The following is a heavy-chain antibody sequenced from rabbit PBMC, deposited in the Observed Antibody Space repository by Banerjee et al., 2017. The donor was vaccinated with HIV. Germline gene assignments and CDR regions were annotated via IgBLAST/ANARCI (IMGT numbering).Heavy chain of an antibody. Sequence: QEQLVESGGGLVQPEGSLTLTCTASGFSFSSSYYMCWVRQAPGKGLEWIGCIWTGSSGGTYYASWAKGRFTISKTSSTTVTLQMTSLTAADTATYFCAREFGTDRENLWGPGTLVTVS. V-gene: IGHV1S45*01. CDR3: AREFGTDRENL. D-gene: IGHD4-2*01. J-gene: IGHJ4*01. CDR1: GFSFSSSYY. CDR2: IWTGSSGGT.